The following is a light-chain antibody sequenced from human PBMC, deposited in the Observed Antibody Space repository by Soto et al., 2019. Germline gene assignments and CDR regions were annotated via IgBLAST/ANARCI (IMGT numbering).Light chain of an antibody. CDR2: DVS. CDR3: NSYTTSNTRQIV. Sequence: HSVLPKPASVTGSPGQSITISCTGTSSDVGGYNYVSWYQQHPGKAPKFMIYDVSNRPSGVSTRFSGSKSGNTASLAISGLQAEDEADYYCNSYTTSNTRQIVFGTGTKVTVL. J-gene: IGLJ1*01. CDR1: SSDVGGYNY. V-gene: IGLV2-14*01.